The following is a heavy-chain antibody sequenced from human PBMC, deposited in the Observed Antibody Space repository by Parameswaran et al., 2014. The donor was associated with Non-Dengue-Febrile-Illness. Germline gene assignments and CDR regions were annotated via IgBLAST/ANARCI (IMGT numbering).Heavy chain of an antibody. D-gene: IGHD5-24*01. CDR2: ISHSGNT. V-gene: IGHV4-34*01. CDR3: ARGRRDVVMYISHFFYYGMDV. J-gene: IGHJ6*02. Sequence: VRQAPGKGLEWIGEISHSGNTKHNPSLESRVTLSLDTSRDQLSLTVTSVTAADTAVYYCARGRRDVVMYISHFFYYGMDVWGQGTTVTVSS.